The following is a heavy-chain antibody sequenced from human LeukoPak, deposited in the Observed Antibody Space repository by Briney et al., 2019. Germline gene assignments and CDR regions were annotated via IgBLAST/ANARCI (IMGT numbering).Heavy chain of an antibody. V-gene: IGHV4-34*01. D-gene: IGHD2-2*01. CDR1: GGSFSGYY. Sequence: SETLSLTCAVYGGSFSGYYWSWIRQPPGKGLEWIGEINHSGSTNYNLSLKSRVTISVDTSKNQFSLKLSSVTAADTAVYYCASLGRKSYCSSTSCYRYYYYYMDVWGKGTTVTVSS. CDR2: INHSGST. CDR3: ASLGRKSYCSSTSCYRYYYYYMDV. J-gene: IGHJ6*03.